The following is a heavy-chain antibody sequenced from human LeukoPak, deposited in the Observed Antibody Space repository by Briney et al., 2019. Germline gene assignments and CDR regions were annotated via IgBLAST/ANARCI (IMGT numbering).Heavy chain of an antibody. Sequence: SGGSLRLSCAASGFTVSSNYMSWVRQAPGKGLEWVSAIYSGGSTYYADSVKGRFTISRDNSKNTLYLQMNSLRAEDTAVYYCARESCSGGSCYYYYGMDVWGQGTTVTVSS. CDR1: GFTVSSNY. J-gene: IGHJ6*02. CDR2: IYSGGST. CDR3: ARESCSGGSCYYYYGMDV. D-gene: IGHD2-15*01. V-gene: IGHV3-53*01.